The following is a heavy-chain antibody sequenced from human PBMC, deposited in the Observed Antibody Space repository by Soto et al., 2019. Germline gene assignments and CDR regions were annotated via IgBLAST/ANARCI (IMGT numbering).Heavy chain of an antibody. CDR1: GYTFSTYA. Sequence: QVQLVESGGGVVQPGRSLRPSCAASGYTFSTYAMYWVRQAPGKGLEWVAVISYDGSNKYYADSVKGRFTISRDNSKNTLYLQMNSLRAEDRAVYYCVRDFYDTSGEIWGQGTMVTVSS. CDR2: ISYDGSNK. CDR3: VRDFYDTSGEI. J-gene: IGHJ3*02. V-gene: IGHV3-30-3*01. D-gene: IGHD3-22*01.